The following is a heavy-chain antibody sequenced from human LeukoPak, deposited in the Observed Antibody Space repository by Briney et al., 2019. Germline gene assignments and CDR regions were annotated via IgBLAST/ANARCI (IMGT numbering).Heavy chain of an antibody. Sequence: PGRSLRLSCAASGFTFSSYGMHWVRQAPGKGLEWVALISYDGSNKYYADSVKGRFTISRDNSKNTLYLQMNSLRAEDTAVYYCAKDPEGIAAAAPGDYWGQGTLVTVSS. CDR1: GFTFSSYG. CDR2: ISYDGSNK. J-gene: IGHJ4*02. CDR3: AKDPEGIAAAAPGDY. D-gene: IGHD6-13*01. V-gene: IGHV3-30*18.